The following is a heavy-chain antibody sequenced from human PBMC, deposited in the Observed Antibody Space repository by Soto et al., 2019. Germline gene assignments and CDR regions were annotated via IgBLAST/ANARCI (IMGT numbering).Heavy chain of an antibody. V-gene: IGHV3-74*01. J-gene: IGHJ4*02. CDR2: IDHDGPT. CDR1: GFTFSKYW. CDR3: VRDSHGDY. Sequence: EVQLVESGGGLVQPGGSLRLSCAGSGFTFSKYWMHWVRQAPGKGLEWVSRIDHDGPTDYADSVRDRFTISRDNAENTLYLQMNSLRSEDTAVYYCVRDSHGDYWGLGTLVTVSS.